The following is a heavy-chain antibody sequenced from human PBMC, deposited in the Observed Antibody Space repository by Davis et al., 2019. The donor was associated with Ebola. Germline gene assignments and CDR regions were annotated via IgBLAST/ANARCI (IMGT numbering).Heavy chain of an antibody. CDR1: GFTFSSYA. J-gene: IGHJ6*04. V-gene: IGHV3-23*01. CDR2: ISGSGAST. D-gene: IGHD3-16*01. Sequence: GGSLRLSCAASGFTFSSYAMSWVRQAPGKGLEWVSAISGSGASTYYADSVKGRFTISRDNSKNTLFLQMNSLRAEDTAVYYCAKGGTYYYYYGMDVWGKGTTVTVSS. CDR3: AKGGTYYYYYGMDV.